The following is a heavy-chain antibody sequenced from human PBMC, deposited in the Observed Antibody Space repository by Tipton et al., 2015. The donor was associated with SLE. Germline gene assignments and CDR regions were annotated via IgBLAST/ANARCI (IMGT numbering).Heavy chain of an antibody. V-gene: IGHV3-9*01. D-gene: IGHD3-16*01. CDR1: GFTFKDFH. J-gene: IGHJ4*02. CDR3: TKDSSYDYLDL. Sequence: SLRLSCETSGFTFKDFHMGWVRQAPGKGLEWVSGIKSSGNIGYADSVKGRFTISRDNAKNSLYLQMNSLRPEDTALYFCTKDSSYDYLDLWGQGTPVTVSS. CDR2: IKSSGNI.